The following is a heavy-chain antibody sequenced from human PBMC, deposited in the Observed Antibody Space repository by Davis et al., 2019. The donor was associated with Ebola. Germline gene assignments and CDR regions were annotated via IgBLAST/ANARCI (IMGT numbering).Heavy chain of an antibody. D-gene: IGHD4-17*01. Sequence: SETLSLTCAVYGGSFSGYYWSWIRQPPRKGLEWIGEINHSGVSKYSPSLKSRVTISVDTSKNQFSLKLTSVTAADRAVYYCARGGTNGDPAVYWGQGTLVTVSS. CDR3: ARGGTNGDPAVY. CDR1: GGSFSGYY. V-gene: IGHV4-34*01. CDR2: INHSGVS. J-gene: IGHJ4*02.